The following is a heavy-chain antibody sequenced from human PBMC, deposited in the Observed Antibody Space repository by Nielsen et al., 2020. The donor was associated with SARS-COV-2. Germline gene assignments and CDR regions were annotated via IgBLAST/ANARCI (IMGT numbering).Heavy chain of an antibody. CDR1: GFTFSSYE. D-gene: IGHD3-10*01. CDR2: ISSSGSTI. J-gene: IGHJ4*02. CDR3: ARDFGLLWFGELSY. V-gene: IGHV3-48*03. Sequence: GESLRLSCAASGFTFSSYEMNWVRQAPGKGLEWVSYISSSGSTIYYADSVKGRFTISRDNAKNSLYLQMNSLRAEDTAVYYCARDFGLLWFGELSYWGQGTLVTVSS.